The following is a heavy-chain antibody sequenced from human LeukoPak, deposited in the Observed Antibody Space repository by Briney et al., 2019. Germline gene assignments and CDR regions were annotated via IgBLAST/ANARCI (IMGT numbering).Heavy chain of an antibody. CDR3: ATETNGRHYDY. J-gene: IGHJ4*02. D-gene: IGHD1-14*01. Sequence: GGSLRLSCTASGLTFSTSGFNWVRQAPGKGLEWVASIGPTGSDRYHADSIKGRFTISRDNANNFLYLQTNSPRAEDTAVYYCATETNGRHYDYWGQGTLLTVSS. CDR1: GLTFSTSG. CDR2: IGPTGSDR. V-gene: IGHV3-21*06.